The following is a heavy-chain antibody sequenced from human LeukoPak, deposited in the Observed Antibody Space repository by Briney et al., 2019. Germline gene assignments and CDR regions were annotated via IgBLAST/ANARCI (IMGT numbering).Heavy chain of an antibody. Sequence: GGSLRLSCAASGFTFSSYWMSWVRQAPGKGLGWVANIKQDGSEKYYVDSVKGRFTISRDNAKNSLYLQMNSLRAEDTAVYYCARKGTRDYGSGSYSYYYMDVWGKGTTVTVSS. CDR1: GFTFSSYW. V-gene: IGHV3-7*01. D-gene: IGHD3-10*01. J-gene: IGHJ6*03. CDR3: ARKGTRDYGSGSYSYYYMDV. CDR2: IKQDGSEK.